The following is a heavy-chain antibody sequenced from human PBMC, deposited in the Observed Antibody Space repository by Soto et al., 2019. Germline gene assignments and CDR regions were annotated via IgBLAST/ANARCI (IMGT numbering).Heavy chain of an antibody. CDR1: GGSISSSSYY. CDR2: IYSSGST. D-gene: IGHD3-22*01. Sequence: QLQLQESGPGLVRPSETLSLTCTVSGGSISSSSYYWGWIRQPPGKGLESIGSIYSSGSTYYNPSLKRRVTISVDTSKNQFSLKLSSVTAADTAVHYCATPVSSGYQAFEVWGQGTMVTVSS. J-gene: IGHJ3*01. CDR3: ATPVSSGYQAFEV. V-gene: IGHV4-39*01.